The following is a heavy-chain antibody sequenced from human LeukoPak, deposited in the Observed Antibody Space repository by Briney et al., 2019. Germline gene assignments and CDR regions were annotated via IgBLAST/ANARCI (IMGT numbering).Heavy chain of an antibody. V-gene: IGHV1-69*04. CDR1: GYTFTGYY. CDR3: ARAGRVVVPAAKQNYGMDV. D-gene: IGHD2-2*01. J-gene: IGHJ6*02. Sequence: SVKVSCKASGYTFTGYYMHWVRQAPGQGLEWMERIIPILGIANYAQKFQGRVTITADKSTSTAYMELSSLRSEDTAVYYCARAGRVVVPAAKQNYGMDVWGQGTTVTVSS. CDR2: IIPILGIA.